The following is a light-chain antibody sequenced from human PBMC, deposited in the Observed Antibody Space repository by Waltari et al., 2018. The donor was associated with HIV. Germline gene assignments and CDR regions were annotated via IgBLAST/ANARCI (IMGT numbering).Light chain of an antibody. CDR3: ATWEDRLKAVL. CDR2: SNN. CDR1: ISNIGRNT. V-gene: IGLV1-44*01. J-gene: IGLJ2*01. Sequence: QSVLTQPPSASGTPGQRLVLSFSGSISNIGRNTVNWYQQLPGTAPQLLLYSNNQRPVGVPDRFSGSKSGTSAPLPSSGLQSDAEADYYCATWEDRLKAVLFGGGTRVTVV.